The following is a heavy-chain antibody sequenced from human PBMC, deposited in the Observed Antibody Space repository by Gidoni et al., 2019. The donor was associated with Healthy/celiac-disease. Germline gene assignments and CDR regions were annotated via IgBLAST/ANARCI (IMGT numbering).Heavy chain of an antibody. J-gene: IGHJ3*02. CDR1: GDSVSSHSAA. D-gene: IGHD2-15*01. CDR3: ARDIRYCSGGSCYHHAFDI. V-gene: IGHV6-1*01. Sequence: QVQLQQSGPGLVKPSQTLSLTCAISGDSVSSHSAAWNWIRQSPSRGLEWLGRTYYRSKWYNDYAVSVKSRITINPDTSKNQFSLQLNSVTPEDTAVYYCARDIRYCSGGSCYHHAFDIWGQGTMVTVSS. CDR2: TYYRSKWYN.